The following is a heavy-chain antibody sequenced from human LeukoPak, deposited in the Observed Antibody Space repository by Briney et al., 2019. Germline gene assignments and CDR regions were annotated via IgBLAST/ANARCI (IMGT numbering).Heavy chain of an antibody. V-gene: IGHV4-38-2*02. CDR1: GHSIINSYY. CDR2: IYHSGAT. J-gene: IGHJ1*01. CDR3: ARTADSSGFSSFQH. D-gene: IGHD3-22*01. Sequence: SETLSLTCTVSGHSIINSYYWGWIRQPPGKGLEWIGGIYHSGATYYNPSLKSRVTISVDTSKNQFSLKLNSVTAADTAVYYCARTADSSGFSSFQHWGQGTLVTVSS.